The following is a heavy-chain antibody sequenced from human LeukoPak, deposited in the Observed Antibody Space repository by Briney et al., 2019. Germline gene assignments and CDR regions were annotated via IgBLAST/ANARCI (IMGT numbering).Heavy chain of an antibody. CDR2: ISSNGGNT. Sequence: GGSLRLSCAASGFTFSSYAMHWVRQAPGKGLEYVSAISSNGGNTYYANSVKGRFTISRDNSKNTLYLQMGSLRSEDMAVYYCARAGYGSTWYSIRLDYWGQGTLVTVSS. V-gene: IGHV3-64*01. CDR1: GFTFSSYA. D-gene: IGHD6-13*01. CDR3: ARAGYGSTWYSIRLDY. J-gene: IGHJ4*02.